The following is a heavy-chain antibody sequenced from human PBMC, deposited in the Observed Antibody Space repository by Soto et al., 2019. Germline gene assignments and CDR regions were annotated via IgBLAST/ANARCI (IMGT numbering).Heavy chain of an antibody. J-gene: IGHJ4*02. CDR3: ARRYGGTFDY. D-gene: IGHD2-15*01. CDR2: IYYSGST. V-gene: IGHV4-61*05. CDR1: GDSISSSDYY. Sequence: SETLSLTCTVSGDSISSSDYYWGWIRQPPGKGLEWIGYIYYSGSTNYHPSLKSRVTISVDTSKNQFSLKLSSVTAADTAVYYCARRYGGTFDYWGQGTLVTVSS.